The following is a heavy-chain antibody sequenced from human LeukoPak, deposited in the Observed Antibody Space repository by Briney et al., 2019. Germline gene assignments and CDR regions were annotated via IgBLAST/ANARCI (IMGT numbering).Heavy chain of an antibody. J-gene: IGHJ4*02. CDR2: IIPILGIA. CDR1: GGTFSSYA. D-gene: IGHD3-16*02. Sequence: SVKVSCKASGGTFSSYAISWVRQAPGQGLEWMGRIIPILGIANYAQKFQGRVTITADKSTSTAYMELSSLRSEDTAVYYCARDRPGWGSYRSYFDYWGQGTLVTVSS. CDR3: ARDRPGWGSYRSYFDY. V-gene: IGHV1-69*04.